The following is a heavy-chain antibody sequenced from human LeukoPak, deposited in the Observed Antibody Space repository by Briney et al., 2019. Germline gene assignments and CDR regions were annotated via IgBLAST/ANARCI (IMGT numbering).Heavy chain of an antibody. CDR1: GFTSSSYW. D-gene: IGHD4-17*01. V-gene: IGHV3-7*01. Sequence: PGGSLRLSCAGSGFTSSSYWTTWVRQAPGKGLEWVANINQDGSEKYYVDSVKGRFTISRDNAKNSLYLQMNSLRAEDTAVYYCARARRRTTVETAHYFDYWGQGTLVTVSS. J-gene: IGHJ4*02. CDR3: ARARRRTTVETAHYFDY. CDR2: INQDGSEK.